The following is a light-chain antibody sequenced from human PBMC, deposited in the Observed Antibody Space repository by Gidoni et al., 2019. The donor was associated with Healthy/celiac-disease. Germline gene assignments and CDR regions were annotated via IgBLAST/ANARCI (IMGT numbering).Light chain of an antibody. Sequence: HSALTQPASASGSPGQSITISCTGTSSDVSGYNYVSWYQQHPGKAPKLLIYEVSNRPSGVSNRFSGSKSGNTASLTISGLQAEDEADYYCSSYTSSSTPVVFGGGTKLTVL. CDR2: EVS. CDR3: SSYTSSSTPVV. V-gene: IGLV2-14*01. CDR1: SSDVSGYNY. J-gene: IGLJ2*01.